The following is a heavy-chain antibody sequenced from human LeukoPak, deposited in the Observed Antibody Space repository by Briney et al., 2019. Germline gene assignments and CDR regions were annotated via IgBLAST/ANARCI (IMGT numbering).Heavy chain of an antibody. V-gene: IGHV5-51*01. CDR1: GYSFTSYW. D-gene: IGHD3/OR15-3a*01. J-gene: IGHJ4*02. CDR2: IYPGDSDT. Sequence: GESLKISCKGSGYSFTSYWIGWVRQMAGKGLEWMGIIYPGDSDTRYSPSFQGQVTISADKSISTAYLQWSSLRASDTAMYYCARRRRTGYYSYYFDYWGQGTLVTVSS. CDR3: ARRRRTGYYSYYFDY.